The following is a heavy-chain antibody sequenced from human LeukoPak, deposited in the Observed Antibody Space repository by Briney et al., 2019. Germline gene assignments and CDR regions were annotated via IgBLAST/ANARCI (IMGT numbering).Heavy chain of an antibody. J-gene: IGHJ6*02. D-gene: IGHD1-1*01. Sequence: GGSLRLSCAASGFIFSTYGMHWVRQAPGKGLEWVSGISGSGGSTYYADSVKGRFTISRDNSKNTLYLQMNSLRAEDTAVYYCAKDGTRTTGKYYYYGLDVWGQGTTVTVSS. CDR2: ISGSGGST. CDR1: GFIFSTYG. V-gene: IGHV3-23*01. CDR3: AKDGTRTTGKYYYYGLDV.